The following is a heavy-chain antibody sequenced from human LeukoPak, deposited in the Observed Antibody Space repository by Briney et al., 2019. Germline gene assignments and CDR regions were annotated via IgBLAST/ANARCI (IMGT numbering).Heavy chain of an antibody. CDR3: ARALYGSSNFDY. D-gene: IGHD2-2*03. J-gene: IGHJ4*02. CDR1: GGSISSYY. Sequence: SETLSLTCTVSGGSISSYYWSWIRQPPGKGLEWIGYIYYSGSTNYNPSLKSRVTISVDTSKNQFSLKLSSVTAADTAVYYCARALYGSSNFDYWGQGTLVTVSS. CDR2: IYYSGST. V-gene: IGHV4-59*08.